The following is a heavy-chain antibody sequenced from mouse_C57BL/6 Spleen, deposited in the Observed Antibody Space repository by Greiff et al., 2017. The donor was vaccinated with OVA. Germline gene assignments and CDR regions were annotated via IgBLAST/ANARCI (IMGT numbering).Heavy chain of an antibody. J-gene: IGHJ2*01. V-gene: IGHV1-50*01. CDR2: IDPSDSYT. CDR3: ARRTAQASYFDY. CDR1: GYTFASYW. Sequence: QVQLQQPGAELVKPGASVKLSCKASGYTFASYWMQWVKQRPGQGLEWIGEIDPSDSYTNYNQKFKGKATLTVDPSSSTAYMQLSSLTSEDSAVYYCARRTAQASYFDYWGQGTTLTVSS. D-gene: IGHD3-2*02.